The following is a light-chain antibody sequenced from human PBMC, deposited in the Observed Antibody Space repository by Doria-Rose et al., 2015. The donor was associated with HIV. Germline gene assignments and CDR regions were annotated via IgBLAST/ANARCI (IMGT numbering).Light chain of an antibody. CDR1: QSTGSF. J-gene: IGKJ4*01. V-gene: IGKV1-39*01. CDR3: QQSYSTPLT. CDR2: AAS. Sequence: ITQSPSSLSASVGDRVTITCRASQSTGSFLNWYQQKPGKAPKLLIYAASSLQNGVPSGFSGSGSGTDFTLTISSLQPEDFATYFCQQSYSTPLTFGGGTKVEIK.